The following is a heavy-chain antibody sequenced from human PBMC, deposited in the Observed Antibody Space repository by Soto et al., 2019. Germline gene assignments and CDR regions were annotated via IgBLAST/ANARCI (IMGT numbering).Heavy chain of an antibody. D-gene: IGHD3-3*01. V-gene: IGHV1-8*01. CDR1: GYTFTSYD. J-gene: IGHJ6*03. CDR2: MNPNSGNT. Sequence: ASVKVSCKASGYTFTSYDINWVRQATGQGLEWMGWMNPNSGNTGYAQKFQGRVTMTRNTSISTAYMELSSLRSEDTAVYYCARVGPTYYDFWSGYYERPFRLNDKAYYYMDTWGKETALTISS. CDR3: ARVGPTYYDFWSGYYERPFRLNDKAYYYMDT.